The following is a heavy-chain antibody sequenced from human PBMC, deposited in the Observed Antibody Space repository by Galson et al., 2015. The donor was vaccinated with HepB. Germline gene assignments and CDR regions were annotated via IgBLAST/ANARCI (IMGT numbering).Heavy chain of an antibody. CDR2: VGTAGDT. V-gene: IGHV3-13*01. D-gene: IGHD1-26*01. CDR1: GFTFSSYD. J-gene: IGHJ4*02. CDR3: ARAIQVGATSPGSDY. Sequence: SLRLSCAASGFTFSSYDMHWVRQPPGKGLEWVSAVGTAGDTYYPGSVKGRFTISRENAKNSLYLQMNSLRAGDTAVYYCARAIQVGATSPGSDYWGQGTLVTVPS.